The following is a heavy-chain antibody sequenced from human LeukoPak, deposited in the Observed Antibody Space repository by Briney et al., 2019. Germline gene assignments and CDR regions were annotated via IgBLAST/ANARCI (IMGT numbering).Heavy chain of an antibody. D-gene: IGHD2-2*01. Sequence: ASVKVSCKVSGYTLTELSMHWVRQAPGKGLEWMGGFDPEDGETIYAQKFQGRVTMTEDTSTDTAYMELSSLRSEDTAVYYCARTASARNCSSTSCYPYYYYYMDVWGKGTTVTVSS. V-gene: IGHV1-24*01. CDR1: GYTLTELS. CDR2: FDPEDGET. J-gene: IGHJ6*03. CDR3: ARTASARNCSSTSCYPYYYYYMDV.